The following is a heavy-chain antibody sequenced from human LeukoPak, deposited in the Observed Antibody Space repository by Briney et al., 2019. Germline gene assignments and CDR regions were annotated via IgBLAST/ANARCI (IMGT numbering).Heavy chain of an antibody. D-gene: IGHD2-2*02. V-gene: IGHV4-39*01. CDR3: ARRHCSSTSCYRYRYSGSYTFDY. CDR2: IYYSGST. CDR1: GGSISSSSYY. J-gene: IGHJ4*02. Sequence: PSETLSLTCTVSGGSISSSSYYWGWIRQPPGKGLEWIGSIYYSGSTYYNPSLKSRVTISVDTSKNQFSLKLSSVTAADTAVYYCARRHCSSTSCYRYRYSGSYTFDYWGQGTLVTVSS.